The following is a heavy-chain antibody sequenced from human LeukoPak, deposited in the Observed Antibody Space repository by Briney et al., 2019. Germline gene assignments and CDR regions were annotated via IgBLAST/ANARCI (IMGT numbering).Heavy chain of an antibody. D-gene: IGHD6-13*01. CDR1: GYTFTGYY. Sequence: EASVKVSCKASGYTFTGYYMHWVRQAPGQGLEWMGLINPNSGGTHYAHKFQGRVTMTRDTSISTAYMELSRLRSDDTAVYYCARDGDWMAVAVDYMDVWGKGTTVTVSS. CDR2: INPNSGGT. V-gene: IGHV1-2*02. J-gene: IGHJ6*03. CDR3: ARDGDWMAVAVDYMDV.